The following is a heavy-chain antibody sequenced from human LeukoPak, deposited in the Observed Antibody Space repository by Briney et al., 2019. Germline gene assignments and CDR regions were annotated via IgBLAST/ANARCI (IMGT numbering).Heavy chain of an antibody. Sequence: RASVKVSCKASGYTFTGYYMHWVRQAPGQGLEWMGWINPNSGGTNYAQKLQGRVTMTTDTSTSTAYMELRSLRSDDTAVYYCARGGDDYGDYVYDYWGQGALVTVSS. CDR2: INPNSGGT. CDR1: GYTFTGYY. V-gene: IGHV1-2*02. J-gene: IGHJ4*02. D-gene: IGHD4-17*01. CDR3: ARGGDDYGDYVYDY.